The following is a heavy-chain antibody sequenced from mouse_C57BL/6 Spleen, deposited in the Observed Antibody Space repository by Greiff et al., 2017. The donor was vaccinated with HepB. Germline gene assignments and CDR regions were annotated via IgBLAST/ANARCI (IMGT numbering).Heavy chain of an antibody. V-gene: IGHV1-62-2*01. CDR3: ARHEGDYDYGYWYFDV. D-gene: IGHD2-4*01. CDR1: GYTFTEYT. J-gene: IGHJ1*03. Sequence: QVQLQQSGAELVKPGASVKLSCKASGYTFTEYTIHWVKQRSGQGLEWIGWFYSGSGSIKYNEKFKDKATLTADKSSSTVYMELSRLTSEDSAVYFCARHEGDYDYGYWYFDVWGTGTTVTVSS. CDR2: FYSGSGSI.